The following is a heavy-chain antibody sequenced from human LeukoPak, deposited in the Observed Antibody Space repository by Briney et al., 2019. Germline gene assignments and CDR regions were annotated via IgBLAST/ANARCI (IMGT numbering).Heavy chain of an antibody. CDR2: IYYSGSTS. D-gene: IGHD6-13*01. J-gene: IGHJ5*02. CDR1: GGSVSSGGYY. Sequence: KTSQTLSLTCTVSGGSVSSGGYYWSWIRQHPGKGLEWIGYIYYSGSTSYYNPSLKSRVTISADTSKNQFSLKLTSVTAADTAVYYCARSIAAAGPTHNWFDPWGQGTLVTVSS. V-gene: IGHV4-31*03. CDR3: ARSIAAAGPTHNWFDP.